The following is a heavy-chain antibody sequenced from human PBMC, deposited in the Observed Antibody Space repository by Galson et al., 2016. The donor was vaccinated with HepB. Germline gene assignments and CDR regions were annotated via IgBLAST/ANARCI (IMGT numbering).Heavy chain of an antibody. J-gene: IGHJ6*03. CDR2: INPSGGST. Sequence: SVKVSCKASGYTFTSYYMHWVRQAPGQGLEWMGKINPSGGSTRYAQKFQGRVTMTRDTSTSTVYMGLSSLRSEDTAVYYCARGTVTPFHYYYYYMDVWGKGTTVTVSS. D-gene: IGHD4-17*01. V-gene: IGHV1-46*01. CDR1: GYTFTSYY. CDR3: ARGTVTPFHYYYYYMDV.